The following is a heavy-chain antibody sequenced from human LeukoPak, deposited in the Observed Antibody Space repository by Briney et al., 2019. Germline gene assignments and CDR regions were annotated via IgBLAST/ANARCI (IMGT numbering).Heavy chain of an antibody. CDR3: ARVVTVDPTPPAEGDTAMVLGAGNYYGMDV. CDR1: GFTFSSYS. V-gene: IGHV3-21*01. CDR2: ISSSSSYI. Sequence: GGSLRLSCAASGFTFSSYSMNWVRQAPGKGLEWVSSISSSSSYIYYADSVKGRFTISRDNAKNSLYLQMNSLRAEDTAVYYCARVVTVDPTPPAEGDTAMVLGAGNYYGMDVWGQGTTVTVSS. D-gene: IGHD5-18*01. J-gene: IGHJ6*02.